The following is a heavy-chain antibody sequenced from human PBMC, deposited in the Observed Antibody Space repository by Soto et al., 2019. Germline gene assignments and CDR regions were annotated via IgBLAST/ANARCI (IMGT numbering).Heavy chain of an antibody. J-gene: IGHJ6*03. CDR2: INHSGST. V-gene: IGHV4-34*01. CDR1: GGSFSGYY. D-gene: IGHD2-8*01. Sequence: SETLSLTCAVYGGSFSGYYWSWIRQPPGKGLEWIGEINHSGSTNYNPSLKSRVTISVDTSKNQFSLKLSSVTAADTAVYYCARKVLMVYANIDYYYMDVWGKGTTVTVSS. CDR3: ARKVLMVYANIDYYYMDV.